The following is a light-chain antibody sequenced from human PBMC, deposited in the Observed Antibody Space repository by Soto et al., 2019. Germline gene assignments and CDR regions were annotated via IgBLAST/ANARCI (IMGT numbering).Light chain of an antibody. CDR3: QQRSNLLT. J-gene: IGKJ4*01. CDR2: GAS. Sequence: EIVLTQSPGTLSLSPGERATLSCRASQKISSTYLAWYQQKPGQAPRLLIYGASSRATGIPDRFSGSGSGTDFTLTISRLEPEDFAVYYCQQRSNLLTFGGGTKVDIK. CDR1: QKISSTY. V-gene: IGKV3D-20*02.